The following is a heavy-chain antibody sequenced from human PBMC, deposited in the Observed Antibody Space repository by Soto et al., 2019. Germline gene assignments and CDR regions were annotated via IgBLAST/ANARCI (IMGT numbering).Heavy chain of an antibody. D-gene: IGHD3-22*01. CDR3: AREWEHYYDSSGYYYGGRYFDY. Sequence: TSETLSLTCTVSGGSISSYYWSWIRQPPGKGLEWIGYIYSSGSTNYNPSHKSRVTISVDTSKNQFSLKLSSVTAADTAVYYCAREWEHYYDSSGYYYGGRYFDYWGQGTLVTVSS. CDR2: IYSSGST. J-gene: IGHJ4*02. CDR1: GGSISSYY. V-gene: IGHV4-4*08.